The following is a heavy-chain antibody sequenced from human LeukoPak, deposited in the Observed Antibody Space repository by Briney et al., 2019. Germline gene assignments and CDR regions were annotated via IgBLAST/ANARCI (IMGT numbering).Heavy chain of an antibody. Sequence: SVKVSCKASGGTFSSYAISWVRQAPGQGLEWMGGIIPIFGTANYAQKFQGRVTITADKSTSTAYMELSSLRSDDTAVYYCDLTSGKAFDIWGQGTMVTVSS. CDR2: IIPIFGTA. CDR3: DLTSGKAFDI. J-gene: IGHJ3*02. V-gene: IGHV1-69*06. CDR1: GGTFSSYA. D-gene: IGHD2/OR15-2a*01.